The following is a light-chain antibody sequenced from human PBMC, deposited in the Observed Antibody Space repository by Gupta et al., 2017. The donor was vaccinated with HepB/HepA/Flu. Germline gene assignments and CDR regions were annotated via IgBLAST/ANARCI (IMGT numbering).Light chain of an antibody. J-gene: IGLJ2*01. CDR3: AAWDDSLNGWV. Sequence: SVLSHPLAESGTPGQRVTISCPGRSSNILYSKVNWYRQPPGTAPKLLIYTTNQRPSGVPDRFSGSQSGTSASLAINGLQSDDESTYYCAAWDDSLNGWVFGGGTKVTVL. CDR2: TTN. CDR1: SSNILYSK. V-gene: IGLV1-44*01.